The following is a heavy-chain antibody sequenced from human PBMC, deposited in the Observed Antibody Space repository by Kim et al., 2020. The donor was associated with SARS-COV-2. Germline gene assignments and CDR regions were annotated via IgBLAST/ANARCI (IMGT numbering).Heavy chain of an antibody. Sequence: GGSLRLSCAASGFTFSSYAMSWVRQAPGKGLEWVSAISGSGGSTYYADSVKGRFTISRDNSKNTLYLQMNSLRAEDTAVYYCAKDSGGGYSGYDYDPNDAFDIWGQGTMVTVSS. V-gene: IGHV3-23*01. CDR2: ISGSGGST. CDR3: AKDSGGGYSGYDYDPNDAFDI. D-gene: IGHD5-12*01. J-gene: IGHJ3*02. CDR1: GFTFSSYA.